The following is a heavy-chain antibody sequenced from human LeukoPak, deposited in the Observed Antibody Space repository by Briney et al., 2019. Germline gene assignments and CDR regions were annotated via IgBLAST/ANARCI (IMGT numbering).Heavy chain of an antibody. J-gene: IGHJ4*02. Sequence: SETLSLTCTVSGDSISSGGYYWSWIRQRPGEGLEWIGYIYYSGNTYYTPSLKSRVTISLDTSKNQFSLKLSFVTAADTAVYYCAKYDYYDSSGYFYAGDWGQGTLVTVSS. CDR1: GDSISSGGYY. CDR3: AKYDYYDSSGYFYAGD. CDR2: IYYSGNT. D-gene: IGHD3-22*01. V-gene: IGHV4-31*03.